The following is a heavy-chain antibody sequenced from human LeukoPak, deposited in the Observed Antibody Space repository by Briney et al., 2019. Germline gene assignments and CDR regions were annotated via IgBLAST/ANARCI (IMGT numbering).Heavy chain of an antibody. CDR3: AKSVDLVRGVIRLAGSAFDI. CDR1: GFTFSSYE. V-gene: IGHV3-48*03. CDR2: ISSSGSTI. Sequence: GGSLRLSCAASGFTFSSYEMNWVRQAPGKGLEWVSYISSSGSTIYYADSVKGRFTISRDNSKNTLYLQMNSLRAEDTAVYYCAKSVDLVRGVIRLAGSAFDIWGQGTMVTVSS. D-gene: IGHD3-10*01. J-gene: IGHJ3*02.